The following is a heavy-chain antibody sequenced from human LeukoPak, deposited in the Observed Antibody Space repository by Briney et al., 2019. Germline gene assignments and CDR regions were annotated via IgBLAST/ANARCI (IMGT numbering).Heavy chain of an antibody. D-gene: IGHD3-9*01. CDR2: IYSGGST. Sequence: GGSLRLSRAASGFTVSSNYMSWVRQAPGKGLEWVSVIYSGGSTYYADSVKGRFTISRDNSKNTLYLQMSSLRAEDTAVYYCASPYYDILTGYYIGAFDIWGQGTMVTVSS. J-gene: IGHJ3*02. V-gene: IGHV3-53*01. CDR1: GFTVSSNY. CDR3: ASPYYDILTGYYIGAFDI.